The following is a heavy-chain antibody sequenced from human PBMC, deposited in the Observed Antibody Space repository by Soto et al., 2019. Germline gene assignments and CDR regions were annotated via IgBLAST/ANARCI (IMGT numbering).Heavy chain of an antibody. V-gene: IGHV4-30-4*01. CDR1: GGSISSGDYY. D-gene: IGHD1-7*01. J-gene: IGHJ5*02. Sequence: QVQLQESGPGLVKPSQTLSLTCTVSGGSISSGDYYWSWIRQPPGRGLEWIGYIYYSGSTHYNPSLRGRVTISVDTSKNQSSLKLSSVTAADTAVYYCATAGTGWFDPWGQGTLVTVSS. CDR2: IYYSGST. CDR3: ATAGTGWFDP.